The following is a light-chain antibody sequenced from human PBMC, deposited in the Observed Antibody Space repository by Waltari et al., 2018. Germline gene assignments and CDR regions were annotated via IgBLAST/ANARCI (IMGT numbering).Light chain of an antibody. CDR1: QDISNY. V-gene: IGKV1-33*01. CDR2: DAS. J-gene: IGKJ1*01. CDR3: QQYDNFWT. Sequence: DIQMTQSPSSLSASVGDRVTITCQASQDISNYLNWYQQKPGKAPKLLIYDASNLETGVPSRFSGSGSGTDFTFTISSLQPEDIATYYCQQYDNFWTFGQGTKVEIK.